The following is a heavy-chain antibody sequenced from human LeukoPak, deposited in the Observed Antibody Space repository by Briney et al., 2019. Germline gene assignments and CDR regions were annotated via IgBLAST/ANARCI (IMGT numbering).Heavy chain of an antibody. V-gene: IGHV1-3*01. D-gene: IGHD3-10*01. J-gene: IGHJ4*02. Sequence: GASVTVSCKASGYTFTIYAVHWVRQAPAQRLEWVGWINVGHGNTRYSKQFQGRVTIIRVTSASTAYMQLRTLRSEDTAVYYCARDTGSGSSHYWGQGTLVTVSS. CDR2: INVGHGNT. CDR1: GYTFTIYA. CDR3: ARDTGSGSSHY.